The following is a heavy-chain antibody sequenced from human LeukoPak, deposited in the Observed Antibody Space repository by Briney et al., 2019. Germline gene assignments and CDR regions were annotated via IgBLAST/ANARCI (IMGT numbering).Heavy chain of an antibody. CDR2: INPNSGGT. CDR3: ASGRWVLLRALYYFDY. Sequence: ASVKVSCKASGYTFPGYYMHWVRQAPGQGLEWMGWINPNSGGTNYAQKFQGRVTMTRDTSISTAYMELSRLRSDDTAVYYCASGRWVLLRALYYFDYWGQGTLVTVSS. V-gene: IGHV1-2*02. D-gene: IGHD1-26*01. J-gene: IGHJ4*02. CDR1: GYTFPGYY.